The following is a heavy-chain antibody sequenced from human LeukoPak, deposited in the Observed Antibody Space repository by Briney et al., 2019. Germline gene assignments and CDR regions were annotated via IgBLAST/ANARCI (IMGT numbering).Heavy chain of an antibody. CDR3: ARGYDGY. D-gene: IGHD3-3*01. V-gene: IGHV3-64*01. J-gene: IGHJ4*02. CDR2: ISSNGGST. CDR1: GFTFSSYA. Sequence: GGSLRLSCAASGFTFSSYAMHWVRQAPGKGLEYVSAISSNGGSTYYANSVKGRFTISRDNSKNTLYLQMGSLRAEDMAVYYCARGYDGYWGQGTLVTVSS.